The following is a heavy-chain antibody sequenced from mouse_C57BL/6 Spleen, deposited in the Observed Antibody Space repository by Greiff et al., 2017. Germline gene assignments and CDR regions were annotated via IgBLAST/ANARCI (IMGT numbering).Heavy chain of an antibody. CDR2: IYPRSGNT. CDR1: GYTFTSYG. CDR3: AIPGATVVATDY. V-gene: IGHV1-81*01. J-gene: IGHJ2*01. Sequence: VQLQQSGAELARPGASVKLSCKASGYTFTSYGISWVKQRTGQGLEWIGEIYPRSGNTYYNEKFKGKATLTADKSSSTAYMELRSLTSEDSAVXFCAIPGATVVATDYWGQGTTLTVSS. D-gene: IGHD1-1*01.